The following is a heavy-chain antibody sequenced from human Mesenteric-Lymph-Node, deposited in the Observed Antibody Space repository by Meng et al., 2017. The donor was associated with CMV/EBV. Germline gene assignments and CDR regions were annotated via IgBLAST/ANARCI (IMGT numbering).Heavy chain of an antibody. V-gene: IGHV4-34*01. CDR3: ATSYDNSGYYYNYGMDV. CDR2: INQSGST. CDR1: GGSSTAYY. J-gene: IGHJ6*02. Sequence: AVYGGSSTAYYWTGIRQPPGKGLEWIGEINQSGSTNYNPSLKSRVTISVDKSKNQFSLNLTSVAAADTAMYYCATSYDNSGYYYNYGMDVWGQGTAVTVSS. D-gene: IGHD3-22*01.